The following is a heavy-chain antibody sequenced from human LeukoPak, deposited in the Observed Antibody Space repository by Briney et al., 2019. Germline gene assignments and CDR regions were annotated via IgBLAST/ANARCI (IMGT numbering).Heavy chain of an antibody. D-gene: IGHD3-10*02. CDR1: GFTFSSYD. CDR3: AELGITMIGGV. CDR2: ISSSGSTI. Sequence: GGSLRLSCAASGFTFSSYDMHWVRQATGKGLEWVSYISSSGSTIYYADSVKGRFTISRDNAKNSLYLQMNSLRAEDTAVYYCAELGITMIGGVWGKGTTVTISS. V-gene: IGHV3-48*03. J-gene: IGHJ6*04.